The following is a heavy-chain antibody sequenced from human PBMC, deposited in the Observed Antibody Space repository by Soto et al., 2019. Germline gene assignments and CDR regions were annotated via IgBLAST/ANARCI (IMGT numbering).Heavy chain of an antibody. J-gene: IGHJ4*02. CDR1: GYTFASHY. V-gene: IGHV1-46*01. CDR3: GRDTSGIDY. CDR2: INPNGGNT. Sequence: QVQLVQSGAEVKKPGASVKVSCQASGYTFASHYIHWVRQAPGQGLEWMGVINPNGGNTRYAQRFHDRLTLTTDTPTNTVYVDLSSLISDDTAVYYCGRDTSGIDYWGQGTLVTVSS.